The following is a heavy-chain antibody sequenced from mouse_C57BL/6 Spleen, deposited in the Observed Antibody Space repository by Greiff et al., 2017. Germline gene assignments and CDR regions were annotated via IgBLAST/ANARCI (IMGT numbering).Heavy chain of an antibody. Sequence: EVKLMESGGGLVKPGGSLKLSCAASGFTFSDYGMHWVRQAPEKGLEWVAYISSGSSTIYYADTVKGRFTISRDNAKNTLFLLMTSLWSEDTAMDYCVTGTSFAYCGQGTLVTVSA. D-gene: IGHD4-1*01. CDR2: ISSGSSTI. J-gene: IGHJ3*01. CDR3: VTGTSFAY. V-gene: IGHV5-17*01. CDR1: GFTFSDYG.